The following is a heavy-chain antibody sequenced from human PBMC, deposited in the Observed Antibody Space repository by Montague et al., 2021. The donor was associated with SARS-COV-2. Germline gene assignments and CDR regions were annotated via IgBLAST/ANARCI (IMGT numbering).Heavy chain of an antibody. J-gene: IGHJ3*02. Sequence: PALVKPTQTLTLTCTFSGFSLSTVGVGVGWIRQPPGKALEWLALIHWDDDDFYSPSLKSRLTITKDTSKKQVVLIMTNMDPVDTATYYCARSQTKYSGSYFGAFGIWGQGTMVTVSS. CDR2: IHWDDDD. CDR3: ARSQTKYSGSYFGAFGI. V-gene: IGHV2-5*02. D-gene: IGHD1-26*01. CDR1: GFSLSTVGVG.